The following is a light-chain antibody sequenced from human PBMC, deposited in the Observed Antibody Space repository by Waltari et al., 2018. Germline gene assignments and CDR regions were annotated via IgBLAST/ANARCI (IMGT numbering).Light chain of an antibody. CDR1: QIVRTS. CDR3: QQSHTFPYT. CDR2: ATS. J-gene: IGKJ2*01. V-gene: IGKV1-39*01. Sequence: DNQMAQSPSSLSASVGDRVTITCRASQIVRTSLNWYQQKPGKAPKLLIFATSHLQSGVPSRFSGGGYETDFTLTISSLQPVDCATYFCQQSHTFPYTFGQGTKLEIK.